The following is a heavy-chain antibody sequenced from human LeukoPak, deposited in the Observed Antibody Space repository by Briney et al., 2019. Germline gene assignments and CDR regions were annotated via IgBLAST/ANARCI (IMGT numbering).Heavy chain of an antibody. V-gene: IGHV3-7*01. J-gene: IGHJ4*02. D-gene: IGHD6-19*01. CDR3: ASGGWRGDD. Sequence: GGSLRLSCAASGFTFSSYLMSWVRQAPGKGLEWVANIKQDRSEKYYVDSVKGRFTISRDNAKNSLYLQMNSLRAEDTAVYYCASGGWRGDDWGQGTLVTVSS. CDR1: GFTFSSYL. CDR2: IKQDRSEK.